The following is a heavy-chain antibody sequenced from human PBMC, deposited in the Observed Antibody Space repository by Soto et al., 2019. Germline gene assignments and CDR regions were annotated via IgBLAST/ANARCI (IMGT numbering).Heavy chain of an antibody. V-gene: IGHV3-23*01. Sequence: EVQLLESGGGLVQPGGSLRLSCAASGFTFSSYAMSWVRQAPGKGLEWVSAISGTGGSTYYAESVEGRFTISRDNSKNTLFLQMNSLSAEDTAVYYCSKDVADCTNGVCYTGWFDPWGQGTLVTVSS. D-gene: IGHD2-8*01. CDR3: SKDVADCTNGVCYTGWFDP. CDR1: GFTFSSYA. CDR2: ISGTGGST. J-gene: IGHJ5*02.